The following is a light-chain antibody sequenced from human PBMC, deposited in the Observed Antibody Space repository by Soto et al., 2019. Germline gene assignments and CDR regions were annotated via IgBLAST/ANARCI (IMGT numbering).Light chain of an antibody. CDR1: QSVTSNY. Sequence: EIVLTQSPGTLSLSPGERATLSCRASQSVTSNYLAWYQQKPGQAPRLLIFGSYRRATGIPDRFSGSGSGTEFTLTINILEPEDFVVYYCQLYGSSTLYTFGQGTKLEIK. CDR3: QLYGSSTLYT. J-gene: IGKJ2*01. V-gene: IGKV3-20*01. CDR2: GSY.